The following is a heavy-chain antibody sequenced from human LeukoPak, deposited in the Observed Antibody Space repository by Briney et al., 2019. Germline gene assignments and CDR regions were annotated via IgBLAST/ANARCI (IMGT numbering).Heavy chain of an antibody. CDR3: ARFSMGWGYYYGMDV. CDR2: IYYSGTT. D-gene: IGHD2/OR15-2a*01. J-gene: IGHJ6*04. Sequence: SETLSLTCTVSGGSISSDRWSWTRQAPGKALEWIGYIYYSGTTTYNPSLKSRVTISVDTSKNQLSLRLSSLTAADTAVYYCARFSMGWGYYYGMDVWGKGTTVTVSS. V-gene: IGHV4-59*01. CDR1: GGSISSDR.